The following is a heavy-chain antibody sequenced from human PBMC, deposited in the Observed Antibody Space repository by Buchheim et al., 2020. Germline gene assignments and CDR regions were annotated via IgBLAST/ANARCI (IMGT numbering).Heavy chain of an antibody. Sequence: QVQLVQSGAEVKNPGASVKVSCKASGYIFSNYAIHWVRQAPGQRPEWLGWYNADNGYSGYSQEFQGGSSITREPSTTKAYMELSSLRSEDMAVYYCARGISMTGWIVDTWGQGTL. J-gene: IGHJ5*02. CDR1: GYIFSNYA. V-gene: IGHV1-3*02. D-gene: IGHD1-14*01. CDR3: ARGISMTGWIVDT. CDR2: YNADNGYS.